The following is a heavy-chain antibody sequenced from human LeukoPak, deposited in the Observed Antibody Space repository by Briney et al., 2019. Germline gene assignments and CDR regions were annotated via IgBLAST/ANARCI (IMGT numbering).Heavy chain of an antibody. CDR3: ARDHVGTSWYLGF. V-gene: IGHV3-48*01. CDR2: IDTIGHTI. Sequence: PGGSLRLSCAASGFTFNTYTMSWVRQAPGKGLEWIAYIDTIGHTIFYADSVKGRFTISRDNAKNSLYLQMDSLTVEDTAIYYCARDHVGTSWYLGFWGQGTLVTVSS. J-gene: IGHJ4*02. D-gene: IGHD6-13*01. CDR1: GFTFNTYT.